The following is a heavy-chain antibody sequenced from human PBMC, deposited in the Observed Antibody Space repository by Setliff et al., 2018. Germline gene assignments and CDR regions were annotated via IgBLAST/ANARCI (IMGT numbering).Heavy chain of an antibody. Sequence: GASVKVSCKTSAYSFSGYYIHWVRQAPGQGLEWMGWMNTNSGDTKYTQKFQGRVTMTRDTSISTAYMELSSLTSDDTAVYYCARATRDSDGWYYEYSWFDPWGQGTLVTVSS. V-gene: IGHV1-2*02. D-gene: IGHD6-19*01. CDR1: AYSFSGYY. CDR3: ARATRDSDGWYYEYSWFDP. J-gene: IGHJ5*02. CDR2: MNTNSGDT.